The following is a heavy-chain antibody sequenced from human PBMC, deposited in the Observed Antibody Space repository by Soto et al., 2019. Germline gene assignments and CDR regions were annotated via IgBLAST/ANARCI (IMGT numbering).Heavy chain of an antibody. CDR1: GFTFSSYA. Sequence: GGSLRLSCAASGFTFSSYAMSWVRQAPGKGLEWVSAISGSGGSTYYADSVKGRFTISRDNSKNTLYLQMNSLRAEDTAVYYCAKAITIFLSPPRPFDYWGQGTLVTVSS. J-gene: IGHJ4*02. CDR2: ISGSGGST. CDR3: AKAITIFLSPPRPFDY. D-gene: IGHD3-9*01. V-gene: IGHV3-23*01.